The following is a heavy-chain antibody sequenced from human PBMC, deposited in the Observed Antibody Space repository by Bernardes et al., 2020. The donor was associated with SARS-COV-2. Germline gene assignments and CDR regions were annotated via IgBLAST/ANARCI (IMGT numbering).Heavy chain of an antibody. CDR3: ARQYSHYDILTGLYYYYYGMDV. CDR2: IYPGDSDT. D-gene: IGHD3-9*01. CDR1: GYSFTSYW. J-gene: IGHJ6*02. Sequence: GESLKISCKGSGYSFTSYWIGWVRQMPGKGLEWMGIIYPGDSDTRYSPSFQGQVTISADKSISTAYLQWSSLKASDTAMYYCARQYSHYDILTGLYYYYYGMDVWGQGTTVTVSS. V-gene: IGHV5-51*01.